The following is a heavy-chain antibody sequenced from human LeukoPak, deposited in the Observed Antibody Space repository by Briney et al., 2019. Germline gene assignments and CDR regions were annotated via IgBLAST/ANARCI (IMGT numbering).Heavy chain of an antibody. V-gene: IGHV3-30*02. Sequence: GGSLRLSCAASGFTFSNSDMHWVRQAPGKGLEWVAFIRYTGSLENYADSVKGRFTISRDTSKNTLYLQMNSLRPEDTAVYYCAKDLSGTYHFDYWGQGTLVTVSS. CDR3: AKDLSGTYHFDY. D-gene: IGHD1-26*01. CDR2: IRYTGSLE. CDR1: GFTFSNSD. J-gene: IGHJ4*02.